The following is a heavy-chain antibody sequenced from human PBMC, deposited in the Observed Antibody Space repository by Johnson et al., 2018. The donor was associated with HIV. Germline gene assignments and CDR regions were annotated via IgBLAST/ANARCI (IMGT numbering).Heavy chain of an antibody. CDR3: ARDEPTDDAFDI. Sequence: VQLVESGGGLVQPGGSLRLSCAASGFTFSSYAMHWVRQAPGKGLEYVSAISSNGGSTYYANSVKGIFTISRDNSKNTLYLQMGSLRAEDMAVYYCARDEPTDDAFDIWGQGTMVTVSS. V-gene: IGHV3-64*01. J-gene: IGHJ3*02. CDR2: ISSNGGST. CDR1: GFTFSSYA.